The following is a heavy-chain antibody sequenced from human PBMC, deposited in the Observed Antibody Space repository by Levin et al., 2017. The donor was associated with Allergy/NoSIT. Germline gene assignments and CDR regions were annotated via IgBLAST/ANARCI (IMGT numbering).Heavy chain of an antibody. D-gene: IGHD2-2*02. V-gene: IGHV4-34*01. J-gene: IGHJ5*02. Sequence: SQTLSLTCAVYGGSFSAYYWSWIRQPPEKGLEWIGEINHSGSTNYNPSLKSRVTISVDTSKNQFSLKLSSVTAADTAVYYCASAGPASVVVPAAIGNNWFDPWGQGTLVTVSS. CDR3: ASAGPASVVVPAAIGNNWFDP. CDR1: GGSFSAYY. CDR2: INHSGST.